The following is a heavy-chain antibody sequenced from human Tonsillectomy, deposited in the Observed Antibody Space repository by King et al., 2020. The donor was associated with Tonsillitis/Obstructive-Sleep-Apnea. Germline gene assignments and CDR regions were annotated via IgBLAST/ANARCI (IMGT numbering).Heavy chain of an antibody. J-gene: IGHJ5*01. CDR3: AGGGTRHYDILTGYYVVGSVEPHS. Sequence: VQLVESGAEVKKPGESLKISCKGSGYSFTSYWIGWVRQMPGKGLEWMGIIYPGDSDTRYSPSFQGQVTISADKSISTAYLQWSSLKASDTAMYYCAGGGTRHYDILTGYYVVGSVEPHSCCQGTLVTVSS. V-gene: IGHV5-51*01. D-gene: IGHD3-9*01. CDR2: IYPGDSDT. CDR1: GYSFTSYW.